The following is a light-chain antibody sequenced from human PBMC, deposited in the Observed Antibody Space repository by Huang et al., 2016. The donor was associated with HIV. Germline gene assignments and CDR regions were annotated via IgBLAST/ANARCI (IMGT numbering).Light chain of an antibody. CDR2: DSS. CDR1: QSVSKY. Sequence: TVLTQSPATLSVSPGDRATLSCRASQSVSKYLAWYQQKPGQAPRLLIYDSSTRATDNPARFSGSGSGTDFILTISSIEPEDCAIYYCQQRSGWPPIFTFGPGTRVDFK. J-gene: IGKJ3*01. V-gene: IGKV3-11*01. CDR3: QQRSGWPPIFT.